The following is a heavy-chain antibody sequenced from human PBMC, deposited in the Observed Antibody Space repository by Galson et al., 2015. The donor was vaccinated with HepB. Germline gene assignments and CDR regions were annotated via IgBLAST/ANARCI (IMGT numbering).Heavy chain of an antibody. Sequence: SLRLSCAASGFTFSSYAMSWVRQAPGKGLEWVSAISGSGGSTYYADSVKGRFTISRDNSKNTLYLQMNSLRAEDTAVYYCAKVGTISWWELPGIDYWGQGTLVTVSS. CDR1: GFTFSSYA. CDR2: ISGSGGST. CDR3: AKVGTISWWELPGIDY. J-gene: IGHJ4*02. D-gene: IGHD1-26*01. V-gene: IGHV3-23*01.